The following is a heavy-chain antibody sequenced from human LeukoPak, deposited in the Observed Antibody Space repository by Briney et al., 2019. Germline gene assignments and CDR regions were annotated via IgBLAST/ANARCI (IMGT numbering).Heavy chain of an antibody. CDR2: IYPTGST. CDR1: GDSISAHY. D-gene: IGHD6-13*01. Sequence: PSETLSLTCTVSGDSISAHYWTWIRRPPRRGLEWIGYIYPTGSTNYNPSLKSRLAMSVDTSKRQFSLRLSSVTPADTAVYFCTRSLPGISSKFDPWGQGTLVTVSS. V-gene: IGHV4-4*09. CDR3: TRSLPGISSKFDP. J-gene: IGHJ5*02.